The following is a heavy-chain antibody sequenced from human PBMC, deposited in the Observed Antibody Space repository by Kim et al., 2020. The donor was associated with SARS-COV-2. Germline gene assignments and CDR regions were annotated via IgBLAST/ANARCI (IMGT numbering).Heavy chain of an antibody. Sequence: HYSPSLKSRLTITKDTSKNQVVLTMTNMDPVDTATYYCAHVPLPRGVFDIWGQGTMVTVSS. J-gene: IGHJ3*02. CDR3: AHVPLPRGVFDI. D-gene: IGHD2-15*01. V-gene: IGHV2-5*01.